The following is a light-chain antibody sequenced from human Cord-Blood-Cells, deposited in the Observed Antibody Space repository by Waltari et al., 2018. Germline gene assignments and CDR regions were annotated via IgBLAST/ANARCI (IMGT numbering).Light chain of an antibody. V-gene: IGLV2-14*01. CDR3: SSYTSSSKV. J-gene: IGLJ3*02. CDR1: SRDVGGYNY. Sequence: QSALTQPASVSGSPGQSITIPCTGTSRDVGGYNYVSWDQQHPGNAPKLMIYDVSKRPSGVSNRFSGSKSGNTASLTISGLQAEDEADYYCSSYTSSSKVFGGGTKLTVL. CDR2: DVS.